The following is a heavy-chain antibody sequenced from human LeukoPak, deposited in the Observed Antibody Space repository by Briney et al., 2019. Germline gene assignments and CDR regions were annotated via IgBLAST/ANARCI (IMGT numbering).Heavy chain of an antibody. CDR3: ARGRGDSRDGYNTYYFDY. Sequence: SETLSPTCTVSGGSISSYYWSWIRQPPGKGLEWIGYIYYSGSTNYNPSLKSRVTISVDTSKNQFSLKLSSVTAADTAVYYCARGRGDSRDGYNTYYFDYWGQGTLVTVSS. V-gene: IGHV4-59*12. D-gene: IGHD5-24*01. CDR1: GGSISSYY. CDR2: IYYSGST. J-gene: IGHJ4*02.